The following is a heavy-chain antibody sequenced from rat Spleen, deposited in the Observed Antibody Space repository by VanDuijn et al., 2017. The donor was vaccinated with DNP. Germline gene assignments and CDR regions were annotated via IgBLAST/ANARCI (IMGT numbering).Heavy chain of an antibody. CDR2: INSADST. J-gene: IGHJ4*01. CDR3: ARLRLEWEVRAMDA. CDR1: GYSITSNHK. V-gene: IGHV3-3*01. Sequence: EVQLQESGPGLVKPSQSLSLTCSVTGYSITSNHKWNWIRKFPGNKLEWMGYINSADSTYYNPSLKSRISITRDTSKNQFFLQLNSLTTEDTATYYCARLRLEWEVRAMDAWGQGTSVTVSS. D-gene: IGHD1-1*01.